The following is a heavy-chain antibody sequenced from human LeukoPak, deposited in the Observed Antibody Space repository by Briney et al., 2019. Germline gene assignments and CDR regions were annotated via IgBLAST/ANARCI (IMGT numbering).Heavy chain of an antibody. J-gene: IGHJ4*02. CDR2: IYYSGST. V-gene: IGHV4-59*01. Sequence: PSETLSLTCTVSGGSISSYYWSWIRQPPGKGLEWIGYIYYSGSTNYNPSLKSRVTISVDTSKNQFSLKLSPVTAADTAVYYCARAGSDYDSSGYVDYWGQGTLVTVSS. CDR1: GGSISSYY. D-gene: IGHD3-22*01. CDR3: ARAGSDYDSSGYVDY.